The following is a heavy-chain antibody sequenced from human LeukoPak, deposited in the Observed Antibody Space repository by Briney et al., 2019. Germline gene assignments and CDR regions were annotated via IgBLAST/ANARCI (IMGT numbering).Heavy chain of an antibody. CDR2: MSGSGGMT. J-gene: IGHJ4*02. D-gene: IGHD1-26*01. Sequence: PGGSLRLSCAVSGFTFSAYAMSWVRQAPGKGLEWVSAMSGSGGMTYYADSVKGRFSISRDNSKNTLYLQMNSLRAEDTAVYYCARDEGGGATWIGYWGQGTLVTVSS. V-gene: IGHV3-23*01. CDR1: GFTFSAYA. CDR3: ARDEGGGATWIGY.